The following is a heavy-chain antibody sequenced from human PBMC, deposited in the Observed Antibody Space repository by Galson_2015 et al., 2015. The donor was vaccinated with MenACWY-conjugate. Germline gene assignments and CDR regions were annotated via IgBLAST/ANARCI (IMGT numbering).Heavy chain of an antibody. CDR3: APFPRGQQLVLLSV. D-gene: IGHD6-13*01. V-gene: IGHV3-53*01. CDR1: GFTVSSNY. CDR2: IYSGGST. J-gene: IGHJ6*04. Sequence: SLRLSCAASGFTVSSNYMSWVRQAPGKGLEWVSVIYSGGSTYYADSVKGRFTISRDNSKNTLYLQMNSLRAEDTAVYYCAPFPRGQQLVLLSVWGKGTTVTVSS.